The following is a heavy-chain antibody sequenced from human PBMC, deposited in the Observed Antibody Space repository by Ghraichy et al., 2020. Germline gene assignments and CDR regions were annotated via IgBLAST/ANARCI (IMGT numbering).Heavy chain of an antibody. J-gene: IGHJ4*02. Sequence: GSLSLTCTVSGGSISSYYWSWIRQPPGKGLEWIGYIYYSGSTNYNPSLKSRVTISVDTSKNQFSLKLSSVTAADTAVYYCARGGHSYESLYYFDYWGQGTLVTVSS. V-gene: IGHV4-59*01. D-gene: IGHD5-18*01. CDR3: ARGGHSYESLYYFDY. CDR1: GGSISSYY. CDR2: IYYSGST.